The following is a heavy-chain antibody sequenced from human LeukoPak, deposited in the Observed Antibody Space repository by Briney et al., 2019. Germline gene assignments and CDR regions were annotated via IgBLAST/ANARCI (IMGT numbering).Heavy chain of an antibody. CDR2: LTTDGGST. D-gene: IGHD5-12*01. V-gene: IGHV3-23*01. CDR3: AKDGPPGHSGYDYVSHLDWNFDY. Sequence: PGGSLRLSCAASGFTFSSYDMSWVRQAPGKGLEWVSSLTTDGGSTEYADSVKGRFTISRDNSKNTLYLQMSSLRAEDTAVYYCAKDGPPGHSGYDYVSHLDWNFDYWGQGTLVTVSS. J-gene: IGHJ4*02. CDR1: GFTFSSYD.